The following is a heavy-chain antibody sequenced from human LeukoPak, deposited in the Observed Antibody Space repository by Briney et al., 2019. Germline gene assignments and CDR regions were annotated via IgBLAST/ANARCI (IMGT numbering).Heavy chain of an antibody. D-gene: IGHD3-22*01. J-gene: IGHJ4*02. Sequence: SETLSLTCAVYGGSFSGYYWSWIRQPPGKGLEWIGEINHSGSTYYNPSLKSRVTISVDTSKNQFSLKLSSVTAADTAVYYCASGYYYDSSGYYNPFGYWGQGTLVTVSS. CDR1: GGSFSGYY. CDR2: INHSGST. V-gene: IGHV4-34*01. CDR3: ASGYYYDSSGYYNPFGY.